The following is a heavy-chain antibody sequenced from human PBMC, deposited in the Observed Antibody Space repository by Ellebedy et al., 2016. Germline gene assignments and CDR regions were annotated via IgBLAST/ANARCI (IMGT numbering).Heavy chain of an antibody. CDR2: ISAYNGNT. J-gene: IGHJ3*02. CDR3: ARDAKHSGKDDAFDI. CDR1: GYTFTSYG. D-gene: IGHD1-26*01. V-gene: IGHV1-18*01. Sequence: ASVKVSCXASGYTFTSYGISWVRQAPGQGLEWMGWISAYNGNTNYAQKLQGRVTMTTDTSTSTAYMELRSLRSDDTAVYYCARDAKHSGKDDAFDIWGQGTMVTVSS.